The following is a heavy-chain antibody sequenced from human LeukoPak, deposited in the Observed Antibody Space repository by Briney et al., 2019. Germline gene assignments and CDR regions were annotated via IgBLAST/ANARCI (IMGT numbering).Heavy chain of an antibody. CDR3: AKDTGRVVQAAFDI. D-gene: IGHD2-21*01. CDR1: GFTFDDYA. J-gene: IGHJ3*02. CDR2: ISWNSGSI. V-gene: IGHV3-9*01. Sequence: GGSLRLSCAASGFTFDDYAMHWVRQAPGKGLEWVSGISWNSGSIGYADSVKGRFTISRDNAKNSLYLQMNSLRAEDTALYYCAKDTGRVVQAAFDIWGQGTMVTVSS.